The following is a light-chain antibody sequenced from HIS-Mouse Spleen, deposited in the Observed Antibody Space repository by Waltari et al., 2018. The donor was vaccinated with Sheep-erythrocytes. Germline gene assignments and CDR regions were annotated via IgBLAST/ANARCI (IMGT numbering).Light chain of an antibody. Sequence: QSALTQPASVSGSPGQSITISCTGTSSDVGSYNLVSWYQQHPGKAPKLMIYEGSTRPSGVSNRCSGSKSGNTASLTISGLQAEDEADYYCCSDAGSSTPWVFGGGTKLTVL. CDR3: CSDAGSSTPWV. J-gene: IGLJ3*02. CDR1: SSDVGSYNL. CDR2: EGS. V-gene: IGLV2-23*01.